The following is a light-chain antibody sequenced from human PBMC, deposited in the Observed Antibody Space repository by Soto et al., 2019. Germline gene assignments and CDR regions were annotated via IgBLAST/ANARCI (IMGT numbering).Light chain of an antibody. V-gene: IGLV1-40*03. J-gene: IGLJ1*01. CDR2: GNH. CDR3: QSYDRRMSGYV. CDR1: SSNIGTPYD. Sequence: QPPSVSRAPGQTVVISFSGSSSNIGTPYDFNWYRQIPGTAPKLLIYGNHNRPSGVPERFSGSKSGASATLAITGLQAEDEADYYCQSYDRRMSGYVFGTGTKASGL.